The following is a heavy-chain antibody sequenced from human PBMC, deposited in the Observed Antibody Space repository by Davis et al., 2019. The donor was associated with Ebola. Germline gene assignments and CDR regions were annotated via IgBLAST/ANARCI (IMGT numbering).Heavy chain of an antibody. J-gene: IGHJ5*02. CDR2: LGLSADT. V-gene: IGHV3-23*01. CDR3: TKGQLWFGELFAS. CDR1: GFVFSNYV. D-gene: IGHD3-10*01. Sequence: GESLKISCAASGFVFSNYVMSWVRRAPGKGLEWVSTLGLSADTYYADSVKGRFTISRDNSKNTVSLQMNSLRAEDTAVYYCTKGQLWFGELFASWGQGTLVTVSS.